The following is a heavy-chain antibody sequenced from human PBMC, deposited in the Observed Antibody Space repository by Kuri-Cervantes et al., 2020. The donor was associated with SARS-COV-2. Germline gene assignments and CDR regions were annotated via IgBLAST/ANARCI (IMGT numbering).Heavy chain of an antibody. Sequence: ASVKVSCKASGGTFSSYAISWVRQAPGQGLEWMGWISAYNGYTNYAQKLQGRVNMTTDTSTSTAYMDLRSLRSDDTAVYYCARAPYNSGRRGADYWGQGTLVTVSS. V-gene: IGHV1-18*01. J-gene: IGHJ4*02. CDR3: ARAPYNSGRRGADY. CDR1: GGTFSSYA. D-gene: IGHD1-26*01. CDR2: ISAYNGYT.